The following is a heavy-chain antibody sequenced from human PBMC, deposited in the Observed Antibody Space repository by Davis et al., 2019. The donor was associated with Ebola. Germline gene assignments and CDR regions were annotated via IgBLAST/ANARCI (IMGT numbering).Heavy chain of an antibody. D-gene: IGHD2-8*01. CDR3: ARDGEFCANGICSRKYYFDY. Sequence: GESLKISCAASGFTFSSYWMHWVRQAPGKGLVWVSRINSDGSSTSYADSVKGRFTISRDYSKNTLYLQMNSLRAEDTAVYYCARDGEFCANGICSRKYYFDYWGQGTLVTVSS. CDR2: INSDGSST. V-gene: IGHV3-74*01. J-gene: IGHJ4*02. CDR1: GFTFSSYW.